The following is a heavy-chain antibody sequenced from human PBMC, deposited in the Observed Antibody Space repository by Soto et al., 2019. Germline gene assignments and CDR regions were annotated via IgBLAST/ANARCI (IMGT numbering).Heavy chain of an antibody. CDR3: ARGRSKSGYSYGYSAVTRPFDY. Sequence: SETLSLTCAVYGGSFSGYYWSWIRQPPGKGLEWIGEINHSGSTNYNPSLKSRVTISVDTSKNQFSLKLSSVTAADTAVYYCARGRSKSGYSYGYSAVTRPFDYWGQGTLVTVSS. J-gene: IGHJ4*02. CDR1: GGSFSGYY. CDR2: INHSGST. V-gene: IGHV4-34*01. D-gene: IGHD5-18*01.